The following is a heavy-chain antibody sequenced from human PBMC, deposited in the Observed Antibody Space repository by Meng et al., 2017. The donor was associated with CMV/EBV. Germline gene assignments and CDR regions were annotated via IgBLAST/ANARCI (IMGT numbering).Heavy chain of an antibody. CDR1: GGFFSGFF. J-gene: IGHJ4*02. CDR3: ARERGDDSGYNFDS. V-gene: IGHV4-4*07. Sequence: QVPLQASGPGVVKPSGTLSLTCSVPGGFFSGFFWTWIRQPAGKGLEWIGRIYSTGGTNYNPSFESRVTISLDGSNNQFSLKLNSVTAADTAIYYCARERGDDSGYNFDSWGQGTLVTVSS. CDR2: IYSTGGT. D-gene: IGHD3-22*01.